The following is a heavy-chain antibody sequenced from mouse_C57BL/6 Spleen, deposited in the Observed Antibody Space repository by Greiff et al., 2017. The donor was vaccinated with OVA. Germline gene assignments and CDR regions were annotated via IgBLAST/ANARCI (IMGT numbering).Heavy chain of an antibody. D-gene: IGHD2-4*01. V-gene: IGHV1-82*01. CDR2: IYPGDGDT. J-gene: IGHJ3*01. Sequence: VQLQESGPELVKPGASVKISCKASGYAFSSSWMNWVKQRPGKGLEWIGRIYPGDGDTNYNGKFKGKATLTADKSSSTAYMQLSSLTSEDSAVYFCARMGDDYPAYWGQGTLVTVSA. CDR3: ARMGDDYPAY. CDR1: GYAFSSSW.